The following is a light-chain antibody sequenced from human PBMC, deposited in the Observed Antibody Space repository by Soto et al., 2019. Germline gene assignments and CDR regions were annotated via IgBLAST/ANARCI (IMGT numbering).Light chain of an antibody. J-gene: IGKJ4*01. CDR3: QQYGDSLLT. CDR2: HAS. V-gene: IGKV3-20*01. Sequence: ENVLTQSPGNLSLSPGERATLSCRASQSISSSYLAWYQQKPGQTPRLLIYHASNRATGIPDRFSGSGSGTDFTLTISRLEPEDFAVYYCQQYGDSLLTFGGGTKVEIK. CDR1: QSISSSY.